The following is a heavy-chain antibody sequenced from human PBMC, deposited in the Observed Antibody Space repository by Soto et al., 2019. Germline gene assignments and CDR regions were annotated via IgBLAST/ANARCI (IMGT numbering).Heavy chain of an antibody. J-gene: IGHJ3*02. D-gene: IGHD3-10*01. V-gene: IGHV4-34*01. Sequence: QVQLQQWGAGLLKPSETLSLTCAVYGGSFSGYYWSWIRQPPGKGLEWIGEINHSGSTNYNPSLKRRVTISVDTSKNQFSLKLSSVTAADTAVYYCARRSITMVRGVISAFDIWGQGTMVTVSS. CDR1: GGSFSGYY. CDR3: ARRSITMVRGVISAFDI. CDR2: INHSGST.